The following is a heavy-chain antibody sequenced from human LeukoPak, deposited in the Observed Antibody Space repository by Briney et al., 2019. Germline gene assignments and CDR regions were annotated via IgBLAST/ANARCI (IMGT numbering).Heavy chain of an antibody. CDR3: ARTDNWNYDFDY. CDR2: IYHSGST. D-gene: IGHD1-7*01. CDR1: GGSISSGGYY. J-gene: IGHJ4*02. Sequence: PSETLSLTCTVSGGSISSGGYYWSWIRQPPGKGLEWIGYIYHSGSTYYNPSLKSRVTISVDRSKNQFSLKLSSVTAADTAVYYCARTDNWNYDFDYWGQGTLVTVSS. V-gene: IGHV4-30-2*01.